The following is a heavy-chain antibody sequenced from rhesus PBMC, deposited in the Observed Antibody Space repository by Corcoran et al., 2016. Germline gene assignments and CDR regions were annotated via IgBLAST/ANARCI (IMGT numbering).Heavy chain of an antibody. CDR2: IGGSSGRT. V-gene: IGHV4-127*01. CDR3: ARESWYYYDSGYYGVDY. CDR1: GSSIRRGDG. Sequence: QVQLQESGPGLVTPSETLALTCAVSGSSIRRGDGRSWCSEPPRKGRAGMGLEWVGYIGGSSGRTNYHHSLKSRVTISNDTSKNQFSLKLSTVTAADTAVYYCARESWYYYDSGYYGVDYWGQGVLVTVSS. J-gene: IGHJ4*01. D-gene: IGHD3-28*01.